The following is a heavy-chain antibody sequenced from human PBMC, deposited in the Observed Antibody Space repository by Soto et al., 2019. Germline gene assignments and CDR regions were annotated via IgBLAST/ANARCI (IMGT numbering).Heavy chain of an antibody. CDR2: IIPLFDTK. D-gene: IGHD3-16*01. J-gene: IGHJ6*02. Sequence: QVQVVQSGAEVKRPGAAVNVSCTASGGYFNNRQTLNSHPISWVRQAPGQGLEWMGGIIPLFDTKNYAQRCQGRVTITTDKATSTIYLELNNVTADDTAVYYCAKSGGGQIYYYYYAMDVWGQGITVTVSS. CDR3: AKSGGGQIYYYYYAMDV. CDR1: GGYFNNRQTLNSHP. V-gene: IGHV1-69*06.